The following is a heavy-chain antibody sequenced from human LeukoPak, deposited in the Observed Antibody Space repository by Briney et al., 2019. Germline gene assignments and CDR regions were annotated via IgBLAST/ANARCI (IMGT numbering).Heavy chain of an antibody. J-gene: IGHJ4*02. V-gene: IGHV3-21*01. Sequence: PGGSLRLSCEASGFTFSSYSMNWVRQAPGKGLEWVSSISSSSSYIYYADSVKGRFTISRDNAKNSLYLQMNSLRAEDTAVYYCASQYSSGWYYFDYWGQGTLVTVSS. CDR1: GFTFSSYS. CDR3: ASQYSSGWYYFDY. CDR2: ISSSSSYI. D-gene: IGHD6-19*01.